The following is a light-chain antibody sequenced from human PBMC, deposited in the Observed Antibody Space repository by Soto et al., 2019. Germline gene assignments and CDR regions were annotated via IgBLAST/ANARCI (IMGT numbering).Light chain of an antibody. CDR3: QQGFSRPRT. J-gene: IGKJ5*01. V-gene: IGKV1-39*01. CDR1: PSISSY. Sequence: IQMTPSPSSLSASVGDRVTITCRASPSISSYLNWYQQKPGKAPKLLIYAASSVQSGVPSRFSGSGSGTDFTLTISSLQPEDFATYYCQQGFSRPRTFGLGTRLEIK. CDR2: AAS.